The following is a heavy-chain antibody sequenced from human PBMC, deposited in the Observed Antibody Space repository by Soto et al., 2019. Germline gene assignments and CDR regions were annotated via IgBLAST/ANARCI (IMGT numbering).Heavy chain of an antibody. D-gene: IGHD3-3*01. CDR1: GFSLNTSGVG. Sequence: QITLNESGPTVVKPAETLTLTCTFSGFSLNTSGVGVGWIRQSPGKAPEWLALIYWDDDKRYSASLKSRLTITQDTSKNQVVLTMASVDPADTATYYCAHRILRTVFGLVTTTAIYFDFWGQGTPVVVSS. CDR2: IYWDDDK. J-gene: IGHJ4*02. V-gene: IGHV2-5*02. CDR3: AHRILRTVFGLVTTTAIYFDF.